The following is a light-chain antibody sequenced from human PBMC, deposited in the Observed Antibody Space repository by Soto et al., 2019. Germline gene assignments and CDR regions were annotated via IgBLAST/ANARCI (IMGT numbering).Light chain of an antibody. J-gene: IGKJ1*01. CDR2: DAS. Sequence: DIQMTQSPSTLSASVGDRVTITCRASQSISSWLAWYQHKPGKAPEFLIYDASTLESGVPSRCSGSGSGTEFTLTISSLQPDDFATYYCQQYNSYPETFGQGTKVEIK. CDR3: QQYNSYPET. V-gene: IGKV1-5*01. CDR1: QSISSW.